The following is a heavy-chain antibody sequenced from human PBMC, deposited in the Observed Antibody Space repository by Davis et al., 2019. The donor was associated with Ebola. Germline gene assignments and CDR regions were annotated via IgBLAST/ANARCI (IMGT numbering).Heavy chain of an antibody. CDR3: ARNYCTNGVCYTSWFDP. Sequence: PSETLSLTCTVSGGSISSYYWSWIRQPAGKGLEWIGRIYTSGITNYNPSLKSRVTMSVDTSKNQFSLKLSSVTAADTAVYYCARNYCTNGVCYTSWFDPWGQGTLVTVSS. D-gene: IGHD2-8*01. V-gene: IGHV4-4*07. CDR2: IYTSGIT. CDR1: GGSISSYY. J-gene: IGHJ5*02.